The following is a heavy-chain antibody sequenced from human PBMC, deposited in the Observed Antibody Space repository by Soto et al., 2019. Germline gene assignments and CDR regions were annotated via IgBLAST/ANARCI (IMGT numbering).Heavy chain of an antibody. J-gene: IGHJ4*02. CDR2: ISAYNGNT. D-gene: IGHD6-19*01. V-gene: IGHV1-18*01. CDR1: GYTFTSYG. Sequence: VASVKVSCKASGYTFTSYGISWVRQAPGQGLEWKGWISAYNGNTNYVQKLQGRVTMTTGTSTSTAYMELRSLRSDDTAVYYCARGGVDSSGWRDFLAYWRQGTLVTVSS. CDR3: ARGGVDSSGWRDFLAY.